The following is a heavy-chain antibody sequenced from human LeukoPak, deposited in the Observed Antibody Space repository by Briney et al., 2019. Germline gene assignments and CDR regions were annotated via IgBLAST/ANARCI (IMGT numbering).Heavy chain of an antibody. CDR3: ARHDSSGSPFDY. V-gene: IGHV3-21*01. CDR2: ISSGSSYI. J-gene: IGHJ4*02. Sequence: GGSLRLSCAASGFTFNSYSMNWVRQAPGKGLEWVSCISSGSSYIYYADSVKGRFTISRDNAKNSLYLQMNSLRAEDTAVYYCARHDSSGSPFDYWGQGTLVPVSS. CDR1: GFTFNSYS. D-gene: IGHD3-22*01.